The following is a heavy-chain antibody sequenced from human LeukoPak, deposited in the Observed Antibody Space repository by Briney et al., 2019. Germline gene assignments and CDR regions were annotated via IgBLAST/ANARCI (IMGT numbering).Heavy chain of an antibody. V-gene: IGHV4-39*01. CDR2: IYYSGST. J-gene: IGHJ4*02. Sequence: SETLSLTCTVSGGFISSSSYYWGWIRQPPGKGLEWIGSIYYSGSTYYNPSLKSRVTISVDTSKNQFSLKLSSVTAADTAVYYCARPAKNRGVQFDYWGQGTLVTVSS. CDR1: GGFISSSSYY. D-gene: IGHD2/OR15-2a*01. CDR3: ARPAKNRGVQFDY.